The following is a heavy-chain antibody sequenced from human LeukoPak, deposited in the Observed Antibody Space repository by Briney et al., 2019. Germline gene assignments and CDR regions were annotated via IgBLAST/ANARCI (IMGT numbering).Heavy chain of an antibody. Sequence: SETLSLTCTVSGGSISSYYWSWIRQSPGKGLEWIGYIYYTGSTSYNPSLKSRVTISADTSKNEFSLKLNSVTAADTAVYYCARSPAAAGTEGWFDPWGQGTLVTVSS. CDR2: IYYTGST. V-gene: IGHV4-59*12. CDR1: GGSISSYY. D-gene: IGHD6-13*01. CDR3: ARSPAAAGTEGWFDP. J-gene: IGHJ5*02.